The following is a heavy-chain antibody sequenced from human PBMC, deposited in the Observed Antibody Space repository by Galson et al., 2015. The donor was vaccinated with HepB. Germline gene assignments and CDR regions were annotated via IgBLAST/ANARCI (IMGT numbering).Heavy chain of an antibody. J-gene: IGHJ4*02. CDR2: MNPNNGNT. D-gene: IGHD5-12*01. CDR1: GYTFTNYD. CDR3: ARGPSSGYDNY. V-gene: IGHV1-8*01. Sequence: SVKVSCKASGYTFTNYDVNWVRQAPGQGLEWMGWMNPNNGNTGYAQKFQGRVTITRNTSISTAYMELSSLRSEDTAVYYCARGPSSGYDNYWGQGTLVTVSS.